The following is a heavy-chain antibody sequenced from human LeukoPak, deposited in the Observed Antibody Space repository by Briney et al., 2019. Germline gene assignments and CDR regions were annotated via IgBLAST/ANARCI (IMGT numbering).Heavy chain of an antibody. J-gene: IGHJ6*02. CDR3: TKDAPASSSGFYYYYGMDV. CDR1: GFTFADYA. D-gene: IGHD6-6*01. CDR2: ISGDGETT. V-gene: IGHV3-43*02. Sequence: GGSLRLSCTASGFTFADYAMHWVRQAPGKGLEWVSLISGDGETTYYAESVKGRFTIPRDNSKNSLYLQMNSLRTEDTALYYCTKDAPASSSGFYYYYGMDVWDQGTTVTVSS.